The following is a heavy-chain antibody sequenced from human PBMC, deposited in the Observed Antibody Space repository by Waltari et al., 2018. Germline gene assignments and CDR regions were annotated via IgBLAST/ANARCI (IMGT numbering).Heavy chain of an antibody. Sequence: QVQLQQWGAGLLKPSETLSLTCAVYGGSFSGYSWTWIRQPPGKGLEWIGEINHSGSTNYNPSLKSRVTISVDTSKNQFSLKLSSVTAADTAVYYCAKTGVTTGEDWFDPWGQGTLVTVSS. V-gene: IGHV4-34*02. CDR3: AKTGVTTGEDWFDP. D-gene: IGHD4-17*01. J-gene: IGHJ5*02. CDR2: INHSGST. CDR1: GGSFSGYS.